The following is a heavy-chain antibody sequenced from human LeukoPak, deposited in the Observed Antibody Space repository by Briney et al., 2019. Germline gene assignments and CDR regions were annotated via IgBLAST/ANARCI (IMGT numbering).Heavy chain of an antibody. CDR2: INPNSGDT. V-gene: IGHV1-2*02. J-gene: IGHJ4*02. CDR1: GYTFTDYY. CDR3: ARANFLYCSSTTCLFDY. Sequence: ASVKVSCKASGYTFTDYYLHWVRQAPGQGFEWMGWINPNSGDTNYAQKFQGRVTMTRDTSITTAHMEMSRLRSDDTAVYYCARANFLYCSSTTCLFDYWGQGTLVTVSS. D-gene: IGHD2-2*01.